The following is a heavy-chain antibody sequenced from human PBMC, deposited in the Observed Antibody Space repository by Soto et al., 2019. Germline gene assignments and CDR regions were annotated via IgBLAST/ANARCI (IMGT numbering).Heavy chain of an antibody. Sequence: SETLSLTCAVYGGSFSGYYWSWIRQPPGKGLEWIGEINHSGSTNYNPSLKSRVTISVDTSKNQFSLKLSSVTAADMAVYYCARRVRGVINWFDPWGQGTLVTVSS. CDR2: INHSGST. CDR1: GGSFSGYY. CDR3: ARRVRGVINWFDP. J-gene: IGHJ5*02. D-gene: IGHD3-10*01. V-gene: IGHV4-34*01.